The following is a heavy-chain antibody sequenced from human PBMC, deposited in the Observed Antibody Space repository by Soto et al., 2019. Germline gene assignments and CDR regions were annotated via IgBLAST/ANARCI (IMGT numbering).Heavy chain of an antibody. J-gene: IGHJ6*03. CDR3: ESVLLWFGETGYMDV. Sequence: QVQLVQSGAEVKKPGASVKVYCKASGYTFTSYGISWVRQAPGQGLEWMGRISAYNGNTNYAQKLQGRVHLTRDTPRNTAYMELSSLRSHDTAVYYCESVLLWFGETGYMDVRRKGTTVTVSS. CDR1: GYTFTSYG. CDR2: ISAYNGNT. D-gene: IGHD3-10*01. V-gene: IGHV1-18*01.